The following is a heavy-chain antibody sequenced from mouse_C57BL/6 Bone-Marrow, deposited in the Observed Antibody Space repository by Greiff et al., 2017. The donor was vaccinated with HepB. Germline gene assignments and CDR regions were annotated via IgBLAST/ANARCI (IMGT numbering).Heavy chain of an antibody. CDR3: ARSGDAY. CDR2: INPGSGGT. D-gene: IGHD3-1*01. J-gene: IGHJ2*01. CDR1: GYAFTNYL. V-gene: IGHV1-54*01. Sequence: QVQLQQSGAELVRPGTSVKVSCKASGYAFTNYLIEWVKQRPGQGLEWIGVINPGSGGTNYNEKFKGKATLTADKSSSTAYMQLSSVTSEDSAVYFCARSGDAYWGQGTTLTVSS.